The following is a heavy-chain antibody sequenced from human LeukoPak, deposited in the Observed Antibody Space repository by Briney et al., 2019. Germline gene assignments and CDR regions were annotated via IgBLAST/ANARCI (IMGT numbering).Heavy chain of an antibody. CDR2: MNPNSGNT. D-gene: IGHD3-10*01. CDR1: GYTFTSYD. CDR3: ARGRPGSGSYAIDY. Sequence: ASVKVSCKASGYTFTSYDINWVRQATGQGLEWMGWMNPNSGNTGYAQKFQGRVTMTRNTSISTAYMELSSLRSEDTAVYYCARGRPGSGSYAIDYWDQGTLVTVSS. V-gene: IGHV1-8*01. J-gene: IGHJ4*02.